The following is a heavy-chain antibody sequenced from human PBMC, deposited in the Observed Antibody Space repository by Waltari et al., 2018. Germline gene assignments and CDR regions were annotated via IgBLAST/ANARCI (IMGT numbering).Heavy chain of an antibody. D-gene: IGHD3-9*01. V-gene: IGHV1-18*01. J-gene: IGHJ6*03. CDR2: ISTYNGHT. CDR1: GFTFTSYG. CDR3: ARGSSSTGYYYDYNYYMDV. Sequence: QIQLVQSGAEVKKPGASVKVSCKASGFTFTSYGIYYGISWVRQAPGQGLEWMGWISTYNGHTKSAQKFQGRVSMTTDTSTRTAYMELRSLKSDDTAVYYCARGSSSTGYYYDYNYYMDVWGTGTAVIVFS.